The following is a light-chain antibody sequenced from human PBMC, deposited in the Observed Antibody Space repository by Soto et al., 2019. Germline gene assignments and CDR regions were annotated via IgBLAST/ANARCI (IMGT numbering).Light chain of an antibody. CDR3: SSYTSIRGV. J-gene: IGLJ2*01. CDR1: SSDVGGYDF. V-gene: IGLV2-14*03. Sequence: QSALTQPASVSGSLRQSITISCTGTSSDVGGYDFVSWYQQYPGKAPKLMIYEVTNRPSGVSNRFSGSKSGNTASLTISGLQAEDEADYYCSSYTSIRGVFGGGTKLTVL. CDR2: EVT.